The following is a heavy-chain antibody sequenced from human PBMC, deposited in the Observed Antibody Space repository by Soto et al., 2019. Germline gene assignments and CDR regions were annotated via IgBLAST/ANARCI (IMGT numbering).Heavy chain of an antibody. V-gene: IGHV4-39*01. D-gene: IGHD3-9*01. J-gene: IGHJ4*02. CDR3: ARGNDILTGYYILYFDY. Sequence: SETLSLTCTVSGGSISSSSYYWGWIRQPPGKGLEWIGSIYYSGSTYYNPSLKSRVTIPVDTSKNQFSLKLSSVTAADTAVYYCARGNDILTGYYILYFDYWGQGTLVTVSS. CDR1: GGSISSSSYY. CDR2: IYYSGST.